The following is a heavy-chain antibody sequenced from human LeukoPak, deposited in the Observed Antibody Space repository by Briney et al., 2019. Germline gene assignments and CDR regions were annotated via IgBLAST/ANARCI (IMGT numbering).Heavy chain of an antibody. D-gene: IGHD2-2*01. CDR2: IYYSGST. CDR3: AGLRYCSSTSCYGWFDP. V-gene: IGHV4-59*01. J-gene: IGHJ5*02. Sequence: PSETLSLTCTVSGGSISSYYWSWIRQPPGKGLEWIGYIYYSGSTNYNPSLKSRVTISVDTSKNQFPLKLSSVTAADTAVYYCAGLRYCSSTSCYGWFDPWGQGTLITVSS. CDR1: GGSISSYY.